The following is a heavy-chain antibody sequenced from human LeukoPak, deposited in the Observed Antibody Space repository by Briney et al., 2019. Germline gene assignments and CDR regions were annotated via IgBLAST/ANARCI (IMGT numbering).Heavy chain of an antibody. CDR1: GFTFSSYS. J-gene: IGHJ4*02. CDR3: ARYCSSDICYRAFDY. CDR2: ISSSSSTI. V-gene: IGHV3-48*01. D-gene: IGHD2-2*02. Sequence: GGFLRLSCAASGFTFSSYSMNWVRQAPGKGLEWVSYISSSSSTIYYADSVKGRFTISRDNAKNSLYLQMNSLRAEDTAVYYCARYCSSDICYRAFDYWGQGTLVTVSS.